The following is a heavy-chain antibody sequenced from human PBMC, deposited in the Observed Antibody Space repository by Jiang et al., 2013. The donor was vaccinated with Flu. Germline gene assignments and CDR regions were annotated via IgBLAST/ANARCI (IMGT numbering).Heavy chain of an antibody. CDR2: MNPNSGNT. J-gene: IGHJ4*02. Sequence: QGLEWMGWMNPNSGNTGYAQKFQGRVTMTRNTSISTAYMELSSLRSEDTAVYYCARGGGYYDSSGYYSHWGQGTLVTVSS. V-gene: IGHV1-8*01. D-gene: IGHD3-22*01. CDR3: ARGGGYYDSSGYYSH.